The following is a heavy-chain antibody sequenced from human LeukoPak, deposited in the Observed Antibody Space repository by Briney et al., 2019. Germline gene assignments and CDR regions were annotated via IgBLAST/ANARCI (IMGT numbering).Heavy chain of an antibody. CDR3: ARDRALYDSRRGYYYTEDDY. D-gene: IGHD3-22*01. Sequence: GGSLRLSCAASGFTFSSYWMSWVRQAPGKGLEWVANINQDGSERYFVDSVKGRFTVSRDNAKTSLYLQMNSLRADDTAVYYCARDRALYDSRRGYYYTEDDYWGQGTMVTVSS. V-gene: IGHV3-7*01. CDR2: INQDGSER. J-gene: IGHJ4*02. CDR1: GFTFSSYW.